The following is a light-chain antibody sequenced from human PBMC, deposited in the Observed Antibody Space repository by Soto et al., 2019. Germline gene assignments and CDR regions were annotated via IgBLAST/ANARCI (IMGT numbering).Light chain of an antibody. CDR2: GTS. J-gene: IGKJ5*01. CDR3: QQSYSTLIT. Sequence: EIVMTQSPATLSWSPGERATRSCRASQSVSSNLAWYQQKPGQAPRLLIYGTSSRATGIPDRFSGSGSGTDFTLTISRLEPEDFAVYYCQQSYSTLITFGQGTRLEIK. CDR1: QSVSSN. V-gene: IGKV3-20*01.